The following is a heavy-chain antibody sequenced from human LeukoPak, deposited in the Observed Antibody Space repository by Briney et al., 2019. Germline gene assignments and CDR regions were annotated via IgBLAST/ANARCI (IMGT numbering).Heavy chain of an antibody. J-gene: IGHJ6*03. V-gene: IGHV3-74*01. Sequence: GGSLRLSCAASGFTFSSYWMHWVRQAPGKGLVWVSRINSDGSSTSCADSVKGRFTISRDNAKNTLYLQMNSLRAEDTAVYYCARSGFWSGYYYYYMDVWGKGTTVTVSS. CDR2: INSDGSST. CDR3: ARSGFWSGYYYYYMDV. D-gene: IGHD3-3*01. CDR1: GFTFSSYW.